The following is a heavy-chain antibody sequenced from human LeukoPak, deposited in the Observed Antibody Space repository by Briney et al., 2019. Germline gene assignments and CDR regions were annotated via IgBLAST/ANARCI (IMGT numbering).Heavy chain of an antibody. D-gene: IGHD2-21*02. V-gene: IGHV3-7*03. CDR2: INQVGHEQ. CDR1: AFTFSDYW. Sequence: GASQRLSCAASAFTFSDYWMRCVRDAPGKGLEWVANINQVGHEQYYMDSVKGRFTISRDDAKNSLYLQMNSLRAEDTGVYYCAKSRLSDMSVGFVIWGQGEIVTVSS. J-gene: IGHJ3*02. CDR3: AKSRLSDMSVGFVI.